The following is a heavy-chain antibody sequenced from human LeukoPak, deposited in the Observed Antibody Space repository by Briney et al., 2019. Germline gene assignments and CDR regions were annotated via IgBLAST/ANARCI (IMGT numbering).Heavy chain of an antibody. CDR2: IRRKSDGGTT. CDR3: ITDKNNGWFGIFDS. D-gene: IGHD3-10*01. CDR1: GFTVSNTG. J-gene: IGHJ4*02. Sequence: GGSLRLSCGASGFTVSNTGMSWVRQAPGKGLEWVGRIRRKSDGGTTDYAAPVKGRFTISREDSKNTLYLEMNSLNTEDTAVYYCITDKNNGWFGIFDSWGQGTLVTVSS. V-gene: IGHV3-15*01.